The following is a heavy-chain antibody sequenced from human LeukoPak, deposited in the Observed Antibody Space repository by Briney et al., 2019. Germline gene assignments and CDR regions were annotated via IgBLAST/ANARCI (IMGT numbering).Heavy chain of an antibody. J-gene: IGHJ4*02. CDR3: AKESGKFDY. CDR1: GITFTDYA. V-gene: IGHV3-43*02. Sequence: PGGSLGLSCVVSGITFTDYAMHWVRQPPGKGLEWVSLISADGGSTFSADSVKGRFSISRDNSKNSLYLQMNSLRSEDTAMYYCAKESGKFDYWGQGTLVAVSS. CDR2: ISADGGST.